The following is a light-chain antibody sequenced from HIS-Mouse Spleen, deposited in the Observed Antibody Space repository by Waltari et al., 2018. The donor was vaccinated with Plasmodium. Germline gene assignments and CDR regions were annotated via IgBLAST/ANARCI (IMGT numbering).Light chain of an antibody. V-gene: IGLV1-44*01. CDR1: RSNTGTNT. CDR3: AAWDDSLNGPV. J-gene: IGLJ3*02. CDR2: SNN. Sequence: QSVLTQPPSASGTPGQRVTISCSGSRSNTGTNTVNLYQQLQGTAPKLLLYSNNQRPSGVPDRCSGSKAGTSASLAISGLQSEDEADYYCAAWDDSLNGPVFGGGTKLTVL.